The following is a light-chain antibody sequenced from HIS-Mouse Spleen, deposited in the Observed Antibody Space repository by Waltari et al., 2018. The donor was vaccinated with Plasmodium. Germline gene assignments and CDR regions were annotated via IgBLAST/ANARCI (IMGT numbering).Light chain of an antibody. CDR3: QQYNNWSFT. V-gene: IGKV3-15*01. Sequence: EIVMTQSPATLSVSPVERATLSCRASQSVSSNLAWYQQKPGQAPRLLIYGASTRATGIPARFSGSGSGTEFTLTISSLQSEDVAVYYCQQYNNWSFTFGPGTKVDIK. J-gene: IGKJ3*01. CDR2: GAS. CDR1: QSVSSN.